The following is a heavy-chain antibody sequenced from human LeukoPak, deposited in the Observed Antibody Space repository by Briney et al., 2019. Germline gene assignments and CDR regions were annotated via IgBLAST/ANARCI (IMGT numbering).Heavy chain of an antibody. V-gene: IGHV4-34*01. CDR3: ARGPTIVATIFCYYY. J-gene: IGHJ4*02. Sequence: PSETLSLTCAAYGGSFSGYYWSWIRQPPGKGLEWIGEINHSGSTNYNPSLKSRVTISVDTSKNQFSLKLSSVTAADTAVYYCARGPTIVATIFCYYYWGQGTLVTVSS. CDR2: INHSGST. D-gene: IGHD5-12*01. CDR1: GGSFSGYY.